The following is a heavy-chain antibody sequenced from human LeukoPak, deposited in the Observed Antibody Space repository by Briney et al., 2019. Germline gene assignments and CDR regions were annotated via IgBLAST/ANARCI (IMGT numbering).Heavy chain of an antibody. D-gene: IGHD3-3*01. V-gene: IGHV3-23*01. J-gene: IGHJ4*02. CDR2: ITGSGDYT. CDR1: GFTFSSSA. CDR3: AYLNGDFWSGKTN. Sequence: GGSLRLSCAASGFTFSSSAMGWVRQAPGKGLEWVSSITGSGDYTYYADSVKGRFTISRDNSKNTLYLQMNSLRAEDTAVYYCAYLNGDFWSGKTNWGQGTLVTVSS.